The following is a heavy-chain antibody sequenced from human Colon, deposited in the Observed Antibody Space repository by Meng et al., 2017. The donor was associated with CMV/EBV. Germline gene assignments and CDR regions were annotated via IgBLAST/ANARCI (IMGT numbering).Heavy chain of an antibody. Sequence: QVQLQQWGAEGLKPSEPLSLTHTVSADSFTGYHWTWIRQPPGKGPEWIGEINYRGSIHYNPSLESRVTISLDMSTNQLSLKLNSVTAADTAVYYCVRGNWVSDFWGQGTLVTVAS. CDR3: VRGNWVSDF. CDR1: ADSFTGYH. V-gene: IGHV4-34*01. J-gene: IGHJ4*02. CDR2: INYRGSI. D-gene: IGHD7-27*01.